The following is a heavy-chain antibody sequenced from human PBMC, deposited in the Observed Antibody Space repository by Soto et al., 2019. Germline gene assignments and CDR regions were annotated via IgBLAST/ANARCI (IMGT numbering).Heavy chain of an antibody. V-gene: IGHV3-74*01. CDR3: ARIPPGWGGEQLVLDY. D-gene: IGHD6-13*01. CDR1: GFTFSSFW. J-gene: IGHJ4*02. CDR2: INSDGSTT. Sequence: EVQLVESGGGLVQPGGSLRLSCAASGFTFSSFWMHWVRQAPGKGLVWVSRINSDGSTTSYADSVKGRFTISRDNAKNTLYQQMNSLRAEDTAVYYCARIPPGWGGEQLVLDYWGQGTLVTVSS.